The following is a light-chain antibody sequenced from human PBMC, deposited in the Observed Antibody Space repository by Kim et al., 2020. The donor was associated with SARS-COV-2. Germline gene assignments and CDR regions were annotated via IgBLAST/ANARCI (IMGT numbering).Light chain of an antibody. CDR3: SSYTSGSTRV. CDR1: NSDIGFYNY. V-gene: IGLV2-14*01. J-gene: IGLJ3*02. Sequence: QSALTQPASVSGSPGQSITISCTGTNSDIGFYNYVSWYQQHPGKAPKLMIFDVSKRPSGVSNRFYGSKSGNTASLTISGLQTEDEADYYCSSYTSGSTRVFGGGTQLTVL. CDR2: DVS.